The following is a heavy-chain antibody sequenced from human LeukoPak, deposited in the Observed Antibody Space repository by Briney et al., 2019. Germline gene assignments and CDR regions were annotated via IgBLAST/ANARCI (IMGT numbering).Heavy chain of an antibody. D-gene: IGHD4-17*01. Sequence: GASVKVSCKASGYTFTSYAMNWVRQAPGQGLEWMGWINTNTGNPTYAQGFTGRFVFSLDTSVSTAYLQISSLKAEDTAVYYCARTTTVNLGFYYYMDVWGKGTTVTISS. V-gene: IGHV7-4-1*02. CDR3: ARTTTVNLGFYYYMDV. J-gene: IGHJ6*03. CDR1: GYTFTSYA. CDR2: INTNTGNP.